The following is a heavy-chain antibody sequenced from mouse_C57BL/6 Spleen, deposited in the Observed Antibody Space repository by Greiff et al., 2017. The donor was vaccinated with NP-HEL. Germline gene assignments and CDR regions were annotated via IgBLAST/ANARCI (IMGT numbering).Heavy chain of an antibody. J-gene: IGHJ3*01. V-gene: IGHV1-85*01. Sequence: QVQLQQSGPELVKPGASVKLSCKASGYTFTSYDINWVKQRPGQGLEWIGWIYPRDGSTKYNEKFKGKATLTVDTSSSTAYMELHSLTSEDSAVYFCARGGHDYDGPLFAYWGQGTLVTVSA. CDR1: GYTFTSYD. CDR3: ARGGHDYDGPLFAY. D-gene: IGHD2-4*01. CDR2: IYPRDGST.